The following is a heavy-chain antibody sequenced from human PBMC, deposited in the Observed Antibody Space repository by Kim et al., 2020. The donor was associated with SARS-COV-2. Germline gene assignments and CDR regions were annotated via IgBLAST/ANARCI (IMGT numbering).Heavy chain of an antibody. CDR2: T. V-gene: IGHV4-39*01. CDR3: ARRIKGGEFDY. Sequence: TYYNPSLKSRVTISVDTSKNQFSLKLSSVTAADTAVYYCARRIKGGEFDYWGQGTLVTVSS. J-gene: IGHJ4*02. D-gene: IGHD6-25*01.